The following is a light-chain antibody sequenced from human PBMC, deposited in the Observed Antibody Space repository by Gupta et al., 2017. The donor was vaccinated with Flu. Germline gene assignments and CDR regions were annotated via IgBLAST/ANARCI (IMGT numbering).Light chain of an antibody. J-gene: IGKJ5*01. Sequence: ELVMTQSPATLSVSPGERATLSCRASQSVSSDLAWYQQRPGQAPRLRIYGASTRATGIPARFSGRGSGTEFTLTISSLQSEDFAVYYCQQYNNWPPITFGQGTRLEI. V-gene: IGKV3-15*01. CDR3: QQYNNWPPIT. CDR2: GAS. CDR1: QSVSSD.